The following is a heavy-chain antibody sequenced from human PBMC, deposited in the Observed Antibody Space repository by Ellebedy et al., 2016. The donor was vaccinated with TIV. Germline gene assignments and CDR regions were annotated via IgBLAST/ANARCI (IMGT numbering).Heavy chain of an antibody. Sequence: GGSLRLXXAASGFTFSSYAMSWVRQAPGKGLEWVSAISGSGDSTYYADSVKGRFTISRDNSKNTLYRQMNSLRAEDTAVYYCAKGPTTRYYYMDVWGKGTTVTVSS. CDR3: AKGPTTRYYYMDV. V-gene: IGHV3-23*01. CDR1: GFTFSSYA. J-gene: IGHJ6*03. D-gene: IGHD1-26*01. CDR2: ISGSGDST.